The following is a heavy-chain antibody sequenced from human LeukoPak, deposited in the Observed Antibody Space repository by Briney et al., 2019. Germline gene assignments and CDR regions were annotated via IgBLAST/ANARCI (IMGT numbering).Heavy chain of an antibody. CDR1: GGSISSGTYY. J-gene: IGHJ4*02. CDR2: IYTSGNT. CDR3: ARDRGDDILTGYYRYYFGC. D-gene: IGHD3-9*01. Sequence: SQTLSLTCTVSGGSISSGTYYWSWIRQPAGKGLEWIGRIYTSGNTNYNPSLKSRVTISVDTSKNQFSLKLNSVTAADTAVYYCARDRGDDILTGYYRYYFGCWGQGTLVTVSS. V-gene: IGHV4-61*02.